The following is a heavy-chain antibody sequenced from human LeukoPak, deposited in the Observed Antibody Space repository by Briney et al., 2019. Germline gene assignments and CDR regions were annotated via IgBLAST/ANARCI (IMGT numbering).Heavy chain of an antibody. D-gene: IGHD6-19*01. CDR1: GFSFSNHY. CDR3: TRVIVAVPGYFDYFDF. J-gene: IGHJ4*02. V-gene: IGHV3-7*01. CDR2: INEDGSNK. Sequence: GGSLRLSCTASGFSFSNHYVRWIRQAPGKGLEWVANINEDGSNKWHLGSVKGRFTVSRDNARNSLYLPMNSLRVEDTAVYYCTRVIVAVPGYFDYFDFWGQGVLVTVSS.